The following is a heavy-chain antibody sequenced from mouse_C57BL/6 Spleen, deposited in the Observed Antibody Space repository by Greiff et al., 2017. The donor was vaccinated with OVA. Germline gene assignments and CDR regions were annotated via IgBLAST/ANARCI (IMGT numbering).Heavy chain of an antibody. CDR2: IYPGDGDT. J-gene: IGHJ4*01. CDR1: GYAFSSYW. Sequence: VKLMESGAELVKPGASVKISCKASGYAFSSYWMNWVKQRPGKGLEWIGQIYPGDGDTNYNGKFKGKATLTADKSSSTAYMQLSSLTSEDSAVYFCARMNHDYDVDYWGQGTSVTVSS. V-gene: IGHV1-80*01. CDR3: ARMNHDYDVDY. D-gene: IGHD2-4*01.